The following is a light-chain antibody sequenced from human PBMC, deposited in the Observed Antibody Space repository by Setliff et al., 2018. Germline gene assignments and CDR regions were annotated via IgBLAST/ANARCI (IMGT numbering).Light chain of an antibody. V-gene: IGLV2-14*03. CDR1: SSDVGGYNY. J-gene: IGLJ2*01. CDR3: LSYTSQTTHAL. CDR2: EVS. Sequence: QSALTQPAAVSGSPGQSITISCTGTSSDVGGYNYVSWYQQHPDKAPKLMIYEVSKRPSGVSDRFSGSESGNTASLTISGLQAEDEADYYCLSYTSQTTHALFGGGTKVTV.